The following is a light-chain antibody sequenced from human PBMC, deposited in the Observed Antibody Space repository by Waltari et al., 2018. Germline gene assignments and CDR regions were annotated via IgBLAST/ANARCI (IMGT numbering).Light chain of an antibody. CDR3: CSFAGYGIYV. CDR1: NSNVDILHL. Sequence: QSALTQPASVSGSPGQSITISCTAVNSNVDILHLVSWYQHHPGRNPRLLIYEISQRPSGISNRFSGSKSGNTASLTISGLQPEEEADYFCCSFAGYGIYVFGSGTQVSVL. V-gene: IGLV2-23*02. J-gene: IGLJ1*01. CDR2: EIS.